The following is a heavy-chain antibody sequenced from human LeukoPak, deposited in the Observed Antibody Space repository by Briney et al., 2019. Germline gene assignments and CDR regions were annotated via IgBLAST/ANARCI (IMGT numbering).Heavy chain of an antibody. CDR1: GGTFSSYA. CDR2: IIPIFGTA. D-gene: IGHD3-22*01. V-gene: IGHV1-69*06. J-gene: IGHJ3*02. CDR3: ARDTRHYYDSSGYYLSAFDI. Sequence: ASVKVSCKASGGTFSSYAISWVRQAPGQGLEWMGGIIPIFGTASYAQKFQGRVTITADKSTSTAYMELSSLRSEDTAVYYCARDTRHYYDSSGYYLSAFDIWGQGTMVTVSS.